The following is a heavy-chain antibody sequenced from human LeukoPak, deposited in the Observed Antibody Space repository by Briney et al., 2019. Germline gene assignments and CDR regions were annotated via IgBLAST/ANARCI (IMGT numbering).Heavy chain of an antibody. Sequence: SETLSLTCTASSGSISSSSYYWGWIRQPPGKGLEWIGSIYYSGSTYYNPSLESRVTISVDTSKNQFSLKLSSVTAADTAVYYCARRRWLQPDYWGQGTLVTVSS. CDR1: SGSISSSSYY. V-gene: IGHV4-39*01. CDR2: IYYSGST. CDR3: ARRRWLQPDY. D-gene: IGHD5-24*01. J-gene: IGHJ4*02.